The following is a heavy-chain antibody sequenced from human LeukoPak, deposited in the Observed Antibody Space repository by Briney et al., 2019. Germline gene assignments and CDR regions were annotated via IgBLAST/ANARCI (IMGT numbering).Heavy chain of an antibody. CDR2: INPNSGGT. CDR1: GYTFTGYY. CDR3: ARVRVATIFTSMAYFDY. J-gene: IGHJ4*02. V-gene: IGHV1-2*06. Sequence: ASVKVSCKASGYTFTGYYMHWVRQAPGQGLEWIGRINPNSGGTNYAQKFQGRVTMTRDTSISTAYMELSRLRSDDTAVYYCARVRVATIFTSMAYFDYWGQGTLVTVSS. D-gene: IGHD5-12*01.